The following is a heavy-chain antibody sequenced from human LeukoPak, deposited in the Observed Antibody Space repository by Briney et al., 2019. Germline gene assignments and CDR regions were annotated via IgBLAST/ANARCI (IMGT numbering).Heavy chain of an antibody. CDR1: GYTLTELS. CDR2: FDPEDGET. D-gene: IGHD1-14*01. CDR3: ARDDNLANREPGDAFDI. V-gene: IGHV1-24*01. Sequence: ASVKVSCKVSGYTLTELSMHWVRQAPGKGLEWMGGFDPEDGETIYAQKFQGRVTMTEDTSTDTAYMELSSLRSEDTAVYYCARDDNLANREPGDAFDIWGQGTMVTVSS. J-gene: IGHJ3*02.